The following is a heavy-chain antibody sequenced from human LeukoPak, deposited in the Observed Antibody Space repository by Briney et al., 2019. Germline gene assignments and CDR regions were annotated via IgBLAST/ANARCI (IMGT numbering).Heavy chain of an antibody. Sequence: PGGSLRLSCAASGFTVSSNYMSWVRQAPGKGLEWVSVIYSGGSTYYADSVKGRFTISRDNSKNTLYLQMNSLRAEDTAVYYCARLVHDYGGTYDYWGQGTLVTVSS. D-gene: IGHD4-23*01. J-gene: IGHJ4*02. CDR3: ARLVHDYGGTYDY. CDR2: IYSGGST. V-gene: IGHV3-53*01. CDR1: GFTVSSNY.